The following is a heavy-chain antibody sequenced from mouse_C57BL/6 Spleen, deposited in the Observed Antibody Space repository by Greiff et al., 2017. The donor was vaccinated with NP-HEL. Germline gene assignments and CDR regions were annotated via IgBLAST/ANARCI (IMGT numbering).Heavy chain of an antibody. CDR3: ALYYGSPYYYAMDY. V-gene: IGHV1-81*01. D-gene: IGHD1-1*01. CDR2: IYPRSGNT. Sequence: VQLQQSGAELARPGASVKLSCKASGYTFTSYGISWVKQRTGQGLEWIGAIYPRSGNTYYNEKFKGKATLTADKSSSTAYMELRSLTSEDSAVYFCALYYGSPYYYAMDYWGQGTSVTVSS. CDR1: GYTFTSYG. J-gene: IGHJ4*01.